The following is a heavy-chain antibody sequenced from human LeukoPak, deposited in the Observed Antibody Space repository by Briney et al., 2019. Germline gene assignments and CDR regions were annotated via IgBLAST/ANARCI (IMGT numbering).Heavy chain of an antibody. V-gene: IGHV1-18*01. CDR1: GYTFTSYG. CDR3: ARDTAVELGDWFDP. D-gene: IGHD6-19*01. CDR2: ISAYNGNT. Sequence: GASVKVSRKASGYTFTSYGISWVRQAPGQGLEWMGWISAYNGNTNYAQKLQGRVTMTTDTSTSTAYMELRSLRSDDTAVYYCARDTAVELGDWFDPWGQGTLVTVSS. J-gene: IGHJ5*02.